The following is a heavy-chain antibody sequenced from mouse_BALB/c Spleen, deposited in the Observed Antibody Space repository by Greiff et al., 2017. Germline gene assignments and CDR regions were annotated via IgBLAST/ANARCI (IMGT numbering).Heavy chain of an antibody. CDR2: ISYSGST. V-gene: IGHV3-2*02. CDR3: ARSYGNYYYAMDY. J-gene: IGHJ4*01. D-gene: IGHD2-10*02. Sequence: EVQLQESGPGLVKPSQSLSLTCTVTGYSITSDYAWNWIRQFPGNKLEWMGYISYSGSTSYNPSLKSRISITRDTSKNQFFLQLNSVTTEDTATYYCARSYGNYYYAMDYWGQGTSVTVSS. CDR1: GYSITSDYA.